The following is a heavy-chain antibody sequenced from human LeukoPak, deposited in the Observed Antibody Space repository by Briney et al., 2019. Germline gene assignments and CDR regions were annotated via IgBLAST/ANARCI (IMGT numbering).Heavy chain of an antibody. CDR1: GGSINTGGSY. D-gene: IGHD3-9*01. Sequence: SETLSLTCTVSGGSINTGGSYWAWIRQHPGKGLEWIGHIYYSGTTYYNPSLLSRISISVDTSKNQFSLRLNSVTAADTAVYYCARLPQYYDILTGDDYYYYGMDVWGQGTTVTVSS. V-gene: IGHV4-31*03. CDR2: IYYSGTT. J-gene: IGHJ6*02. CDR3: ARLPQYYDILTGDDYYYYGMDV.